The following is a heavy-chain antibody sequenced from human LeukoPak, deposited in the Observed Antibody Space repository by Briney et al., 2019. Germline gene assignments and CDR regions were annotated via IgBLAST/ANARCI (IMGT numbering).Heavy chain of an antibody. Sequence: AGSLTLTCAASALTFSGSAMHGVRHPSAEGREWVGRIRSKANNDATAYAASVKGRFTICRDDSKNTAYMQMNSLKTDDAAVYYCSSLADYWGQGTLVTVSS. CDR2: IRSKANNDAT. J-gene: IGHJ4*02. D-gene: IGHD3-3*02. CDR3: SSLADY. V-gene: IGHV3-73*01. CDR1: ALTFSGSA.